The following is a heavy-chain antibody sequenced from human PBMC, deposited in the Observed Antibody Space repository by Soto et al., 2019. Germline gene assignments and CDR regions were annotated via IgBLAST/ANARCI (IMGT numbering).Heavy chain of an antibody. CDR1: GYTFTSYG. Sequence: VASVKVSCKASGYTFTSYGISWVRQAPGQGLEWMGWISAYNGNTNYAQKLQGRVTMTTDTSTSTAYMELRSLRSDDTAVYYCARALSSSWPYYFDYWGQGTLVTVSS. CDR2: ISAYNGNT. J-gene: IGHJ4*02. V-gene: IGHV1-18*04. D-gene: IGHD6-13*01. CDR3: ARALSSSWPYYFDY.